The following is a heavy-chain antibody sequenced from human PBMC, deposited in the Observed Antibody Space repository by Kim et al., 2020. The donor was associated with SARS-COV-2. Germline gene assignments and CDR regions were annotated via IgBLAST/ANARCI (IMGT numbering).Heavy chain of an antibody. J-gene: IGHJ4*02. Sequence: YRPSLKSRVTISIDTSANRFSLKLTSVTAADTAVYYCARGTQTGTTSLTFWGQGTLVTVSS. CDR3: ARGTQTGTTSLTF. D-gene: IGHD1-7*01. V-gene: IGHV4-39*01.